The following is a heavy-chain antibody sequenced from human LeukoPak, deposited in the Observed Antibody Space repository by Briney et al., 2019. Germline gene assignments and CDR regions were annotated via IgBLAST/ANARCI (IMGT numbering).Heavy chain of an antibody. J-gene: IGHJ4*02. Sequence: ASVKVSCKASGYTFTTYSMNWVRQAPGQGLEWMGYINTNTGNPTYAQAFTGRFVFSLDTSVTTAYLYLSSLQAEDTAVYYCTRDRSGGAFDYWGQGTLVTVSS. D-gene: IGHD3-16*01. CDR3: TRDRSGGAFDY. V-gene: IGHV7-4-1*02. CDR1: GYTFTTYS. CDR2: INTNTGNP.